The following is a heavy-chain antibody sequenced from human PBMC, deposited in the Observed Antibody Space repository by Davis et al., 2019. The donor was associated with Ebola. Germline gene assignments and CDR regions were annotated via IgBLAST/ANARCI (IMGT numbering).Heavy chain of an antibody. J-gene: IGHJ5*02. CDR3: ARINYVRWFDP. CDR2: IYYSGST. Sequence: PSETLSLTCAVYGGSFSGYYWSWIRQPPGKGLEWIGYIYYSGSTNYNPSLKSRVTISVDTSKNQFSLKLSSVTAADTAVYYCARINYVRWFDPWGQGTLVTVSS. CDR1: GGSFSGYY. V-gene: IGHV4-59*08. D-gene: IGHD3-10*02.